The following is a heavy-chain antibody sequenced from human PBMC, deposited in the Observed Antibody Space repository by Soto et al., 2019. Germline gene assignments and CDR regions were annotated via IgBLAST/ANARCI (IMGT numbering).Heavy chain of an antibody. Sequence: QVQLVESGGGVVQPGRSLRLSCAASGFTFSSYGMHWVRQAPGKGLEWVAVIWYDGSNKYYADSVKGRFTISRDNSKNTLYLQMNSLRAEDTAVYYCARDYYSLETRCHDAFDIWGQGTMVTVSS. CDR2: IWYDGSNK. D-gene: IGHD3-10*01. CDR3: ARDYYSLETRCHDAFDI. V-gene: IGHV3-33*01. CDR1: GFTFSSYG. J-gene: IGHJ3*02.